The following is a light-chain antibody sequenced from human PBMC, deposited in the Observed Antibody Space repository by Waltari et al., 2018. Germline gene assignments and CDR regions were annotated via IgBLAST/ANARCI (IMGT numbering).Light chain of an antibody. CDR3: AAWDDSLSGLVV. Sequence: QSVLTQPPSASGTPGQRVTISCSGSSSNIGSNYVYWYQQPPGTAPKLLIYRNNQWPSGVPDRFSGSKSGTSASLAISGLRSEDEADYYCAAWDDSLSGLVVFGGGTKLTVL. CDR1: SSNIGSNY. J-gene: IGLJ2*01. V-gene: IGLV1-47*01. CDR2: RNN.